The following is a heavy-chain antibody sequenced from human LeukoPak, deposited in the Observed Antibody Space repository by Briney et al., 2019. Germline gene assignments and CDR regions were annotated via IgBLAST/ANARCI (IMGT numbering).Heavy chain of an antibody. CDR3: ARGQSISLLWFGNTWFDP. V-gene: IGHV4-34*01. CDR1: GGSFSGYY. J-gene: IGHJ5*02. Sequence: SETLSLTCAVYGGSFSGYYWSWIRQPPGKGLEWIGEINQSGSTNYNPSLKSRVTISVDTSKNQFSLKLSSVTAADTAVYYCARGQSISLLWFGNTWFDPWGQGTLVTVSS. D-gene: IGHD3-10*01. CDR2: INQSGST.